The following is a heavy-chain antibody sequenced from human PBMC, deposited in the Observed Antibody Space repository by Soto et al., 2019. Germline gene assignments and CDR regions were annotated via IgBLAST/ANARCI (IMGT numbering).Heavy chain of an antibody. CDR1: GFTFDDYA. CDR2: ISWNSGSI. V-gene: IGHV3-9*01. D-gene: IGHD3-3*01. CDR3: AKANSRRYYDSWSGYSSPFDY. J-gene: IGHJ4*02. Sequence: EVQLVESGGGLVQPGRSLRLSCAASGFTFDDYAMHWVRQAPGKGLEWVSGISWNSGSIGYADSVKGRFTISRDNAKNSLYLQMNTLRAEDTALYYCAKANSRRYYDSWSGYSSPFDYWGQGTLVTVSS.